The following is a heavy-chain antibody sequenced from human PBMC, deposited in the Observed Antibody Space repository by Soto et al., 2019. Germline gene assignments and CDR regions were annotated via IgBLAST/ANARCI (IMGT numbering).Heavy chain of an antibody. V-gene: IGHV3-7*01. CDR3: ARDPNIVATMGSIYYYYGMDV. CDR2: IKQDGSEK. Sequence: EVQLVESGGGLVQPGGSLRLSCAASGFTFSSYWMSWVRQAPGKGLEWVANIKQDGSEKYYVDSVKGLFTISRDNAKNNLYLQMNSRRAEDTAVYYCARDPNIVATMGSIYYYYGMDVWGQGTTVTVSS. D-gene: IGHD5-12*01. J-gene: IGHJ6*02. CDR1: GFTFSSYW.